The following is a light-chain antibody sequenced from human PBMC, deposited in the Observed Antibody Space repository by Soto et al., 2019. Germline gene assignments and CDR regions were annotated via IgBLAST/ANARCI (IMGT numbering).Light chain of an antibody. CDR2: EVS. CDR1: SSDVGGYNY. CDR3: SSYTTSSKTHYV. V-gene: IGLV2-14*01. J-gene: IGLJ1*01. Sequence: QSALTQPASVSGSPGQAITISCTGTSSDVGGYNYVSWYQQHPGKAPQLMIYEVSTRPSGVSNRSSGSKSGNTASLTISGLQAEHEADYYCSSYTTSSKTHYVFGTGTKV.